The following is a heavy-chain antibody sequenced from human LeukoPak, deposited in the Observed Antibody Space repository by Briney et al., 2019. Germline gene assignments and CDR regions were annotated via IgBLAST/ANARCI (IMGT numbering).Heavy chain of an antibody. J-gene: IGHJ4*02. CDR1: GDTFSTYD. V-gene: IGHV1-8*01. CDR2: MNPKSGNA. CDR3: ARAGFTFSDYFGSFFDY. D-gene: IGHD3-10*01. Sequence: ASVKVSCKASGDTFSTYDINWVRQSTGQGLEWMGWMNPKSGNAGYAQKFQGRVIMTRNTSISTAYMELTSLRAEDTAVYYCARAGFTFSDYFGSFFDYWGQGTLVTVSS.